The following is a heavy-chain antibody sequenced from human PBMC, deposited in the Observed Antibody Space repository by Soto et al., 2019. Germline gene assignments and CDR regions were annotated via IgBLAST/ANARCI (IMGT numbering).Heavy chain of an antibody. V-gene: IGHV4-31*03. CDR3: ARSSSSGWVSQFDP. CDR2: IYYSGST. D-gene: IGHD6-19*01. J-gene: IGHJ5*02. CDR1: GGSISSGGYY. Sequence: QVQLQESGPGLVKPSQTLSLTCTVSGGSISSGGYYWSWIRQHPGKGLEWIGYIYYSGSTYYNPSLKTRVIISVDTSKNQFSLRLNSVTAADTAVYYCARSSSSGWVSQFDPLGQGMLVTVSS.